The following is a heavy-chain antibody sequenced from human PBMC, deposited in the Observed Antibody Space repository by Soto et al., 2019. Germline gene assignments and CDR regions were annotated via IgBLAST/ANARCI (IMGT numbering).Heavy chain of an antibody. CDR1: GFTFSSYA. D-gene: IGHD4-17*01. CDR3: AKVARTTVVGRYFDY. V-gene: IGHV3-23*01. CDR2: ISSNGVST. J-gene: IGHJ4*02. Sequence: EVQLLESGGGLVQPGGSLRLSCAASGFTFSSYAMSWVRQAPGMGLEWVSAISSNGVSTYYADSVQGRFTISRDNSKNTLYLQMNSLRADDTAVYYCAKVARTTVVGRYFDYWGQGTLVTVSS.